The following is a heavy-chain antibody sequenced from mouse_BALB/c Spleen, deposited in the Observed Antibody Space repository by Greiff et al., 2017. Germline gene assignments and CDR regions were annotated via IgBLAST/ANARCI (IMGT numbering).Heavy chain of an antibody. CDR3: ARGNYRYDGPLFAY. V-gene: IGHV5-2*01. J-gene: IGHJ3*01. CDR1: EYEFPSHD. CDR2: INSDGGST. Sequence: EVHLVESGGGLVQPGESLKLSCESNEYEFPSHDMSWVRKTPEKRLELVAAINSDGGSTYYPDTMERRFIISRDNTKKTLYLQMSSLRSEDTALYYCARGNYRYDGPLFAYWGQGTLVTVSA. D-gene: IGHD2-14*01.